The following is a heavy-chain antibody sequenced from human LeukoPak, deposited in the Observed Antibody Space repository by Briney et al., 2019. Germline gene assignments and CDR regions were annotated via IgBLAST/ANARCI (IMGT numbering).Heavy chain of an antibody. CDR2: IYSGGST. CDR3: ASRPVDTTMIYYFDY. CDR1: GFAVSSNY. J-gene: IGHJ4*02. V-gene: IGHV3-53*01. Sequence: GGSLRLSCALSGFAVSSNYMSWVRQAPGKGLEWVSVIYSGGSTYYADSVKGRFTISRDNSKNTLYLQMNSLRAEDTAVYYCASRPVDTTMIYYFDYWGQGTLVTVSS. D-gene: IGHD5-18*01.